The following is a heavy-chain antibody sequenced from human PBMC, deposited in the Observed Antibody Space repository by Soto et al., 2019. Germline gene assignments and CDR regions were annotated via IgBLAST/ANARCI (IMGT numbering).Heavy chain of an antibody. Sequence: QVQLVQSGAEVKKPGSSVKVSCKASGGTFSSYAISGVRQAPGQGLEWMGGIIPIFGTAKYAQKIQGRVTITADESTITAYMELSSLRSEDTAVYYCASGGGDMVSGYNWFDPWGQGTLVTVSS. J-gene: IGHJ5*02. V-gene: IGHV1-69*12. CDR1: GGTFSSYA. D-gene: IGHD1-26*01. CDR2: IIPIFGTA. CDR3: ASGGGDMVSGYNWFDP.